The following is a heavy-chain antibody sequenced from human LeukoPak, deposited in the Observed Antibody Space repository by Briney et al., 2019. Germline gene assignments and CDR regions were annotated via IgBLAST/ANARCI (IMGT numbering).Heavy chain of an antibody. CDR3: AREGGYCSGGSCYDDYYYMDV. CDR2: IYISGST. J-gene: IGHJ6*03. D-gene: IGHD2-15*01. CDR1: GASISNYY. V-gene: IGHV4-4*07. Sequence: RPSETLSLTCTVSGASISNYYWTWIRQPAGKGLEWIGRIYISGSTNYNPSLKSQVTMSVDASKNQFSLKLSSVTAADTAVYYCAREGGYCSGGSCYDDYYYMDVWGKGTTVTISS.